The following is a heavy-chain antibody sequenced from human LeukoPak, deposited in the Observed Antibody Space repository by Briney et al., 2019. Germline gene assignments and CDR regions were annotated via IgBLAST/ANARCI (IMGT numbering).Heavy chain of an antibody. CDR1: GFTFSSYG. V-gene: IGHV3-30*18. CDR3: AKDGHAGQQLAYYYYYGMDV. Sequence: GRSLRLSCAASGFTFSSYGMHWVRQAPGKGLEWVAVISYDGSNKYYADSVKGRFTISRDNSKNTLYLQMNSLRAEDTAVYYCAKDGHAGQQLAYYYYYGMDVWGQGTTVTVSS. D-gene: IGHD6-13*01. CDR2: ISYDGSNK. J-gene: IGHJ6*02.